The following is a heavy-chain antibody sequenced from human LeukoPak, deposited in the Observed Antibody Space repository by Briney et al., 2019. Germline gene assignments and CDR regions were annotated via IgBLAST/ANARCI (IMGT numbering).Heavy chain of an antibody. V-gene: IGHV4-59*08. Sequence: SETLSLTCTVSGAPLNNYYWNWVRQPPGKELEWIGNVDYSGSTRYNPSLKSRATMSLDSSKIQSSLRLTSVTAADMAVYYCAMQVGIYGDYNNWFDPWGQGARVTVSS. CDR2: VDYSGST. D-gene: IGHD4-17*01. CDR3: AMQVGIYGDYNNWFDP. CDR1: GAPLNNYY. J-gene: IGHJ5*02.